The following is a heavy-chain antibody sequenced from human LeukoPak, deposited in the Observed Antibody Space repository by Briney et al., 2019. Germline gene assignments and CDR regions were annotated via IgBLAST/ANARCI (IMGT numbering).Heavy chain of an antibody. V-gene: IGHV4-61*02. Sequence: SQTLSLTCTVSGGSISSGSYYWSWIRQPAGKGLEWIGRIYTSGSTKYNPSLKSRVTISVDTSKNQFSLKLSSVTAADTAVYYCARDSRASGIFDYWGQGTLVTVSS. D-gene: IGHD1-26*01. CDR1: GGSISSGSYY. CDR3: ARDSRASGIFDY. J-gene: IGHJ4*02. CDR2: IYTSGST.